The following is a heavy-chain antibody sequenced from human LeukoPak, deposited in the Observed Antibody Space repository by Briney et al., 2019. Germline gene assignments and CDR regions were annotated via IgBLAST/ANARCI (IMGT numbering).Heavy chain of an antibody. V-gene: IGHV4-39*01. CDR3: ARHDARGWSKIDY. Sequence: SETLSLTCTVSGGSISSSSYYWGWIRQPPGKGLEWIGSIYYSGSTYYNPSLKSRVTISVDTSKNQFSPKLSSVTAADTAVYYCARHDARGWSKIDYWGQGTLVTVSS. D-gene: IGHD6-19*01. CDR2: IYYSGST. J-gene: IGHJ4*02. CDR1: GGSISSSSYY.